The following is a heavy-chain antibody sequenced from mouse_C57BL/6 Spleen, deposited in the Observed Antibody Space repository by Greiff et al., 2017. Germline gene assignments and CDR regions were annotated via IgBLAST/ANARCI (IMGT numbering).Heavy chain of an antibody. CDR2: IYPRSGNT. V-gene: IGHV1-81*01. CDR1: GYTFTSYG. Sequence: VKLMESGAELARPGASVKLSCKASGYTFTSYGISWVKQRTGQGLEWIGEIYPRSGNTYYNEKFKGKATLTADKSSSTAYMELRSLTSEDSAVYFCARGDGDCWGQGTTLTVSS. J-gene: IGHJ2*01. CDR3: ARGDGDC. D-gene: IGHD3-3*01.